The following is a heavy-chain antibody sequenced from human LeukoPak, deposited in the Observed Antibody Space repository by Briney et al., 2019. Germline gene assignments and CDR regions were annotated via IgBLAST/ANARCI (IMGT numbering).Heavy chain of an antibody. CDR1: GFTFSSYA. D-gene: IGHD3-10*01. CDR3: ASGDGSGRYYYYYGMDV. V-gene: IGHV3-30*04. Sequence: GGSLRLSCAASGFTFSSYAMHWVRQAPGKGLEWVAVISYDGSNKYYADSVKGQFTISRDNSKNTLYLQMNSLRAEDTAVYYCASGDGSGRYYYYYGMDVWGQGTTVTVSS. CDR2: ISYDGSNK. J-gene: IGHJ6*02.